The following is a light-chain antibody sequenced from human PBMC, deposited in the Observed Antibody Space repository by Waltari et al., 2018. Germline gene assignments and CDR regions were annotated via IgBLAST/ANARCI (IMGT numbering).Light chain of an antibody. CDR3: QQYANLPLT. CDR1: QNVVSAF. V-gene: IGKV3-20*01. J-gene: IGKJ4*01. CDR2: DAF. Sequence: EIVLTQSPGTLSLSPGERATLSCRASQNVVSAFLAWYQRKPGQAPRLLLYDAFKRATGTPDRFTGSGSGTDFTLTISRLEPEDVAVYYCQQYANLPLTFGGGTKVEI.